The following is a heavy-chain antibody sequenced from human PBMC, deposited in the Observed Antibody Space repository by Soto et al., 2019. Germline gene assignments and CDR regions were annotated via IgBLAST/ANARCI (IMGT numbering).Heavy chain of an antibody. D-gene: IGHD3-22*01. V-gene: IGHV4-61*01. CDR1: GGSVRSGSYY. J-gene: IGHJ5*02. CDR2: IYYSGST. Sequence: KPSETLSLTCTVSGGSVRSGSYYWSWIRQPPGKGLEWIGYIYYSGSTNYNPSLKSRVTISLDTSKNQFSLKLSSVTAADTAVYYCARITMTRINWLDPWGQGTLVTVSS. CDR3: ARITMTRINWLDP.